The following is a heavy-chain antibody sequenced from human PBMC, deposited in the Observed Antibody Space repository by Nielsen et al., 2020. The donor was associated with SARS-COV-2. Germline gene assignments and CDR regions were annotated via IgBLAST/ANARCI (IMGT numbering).Heavy chain of an antibody. V-gene: IGHV3-48*01. J-gene: IGHJ6*02. CDR2: ISSSSSTI. D-gene: IGHD2-15*01. CDR1: GFTFSSYS. Sequence: GESLKISCAASGFTFSSYSMNWVRQAPGKGLEWVSYISSSSSTIYYADSVKGRFTISRDNAKNSLYLQMNSLRAEDTAVYYCARDLLAEIYYYYGMDVWGQGTTVTVSS. CDR3: ARDLLAEIYYYYGMDV.